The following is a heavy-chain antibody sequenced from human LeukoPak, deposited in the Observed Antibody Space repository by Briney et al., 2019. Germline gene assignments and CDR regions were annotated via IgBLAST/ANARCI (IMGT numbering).Heavy chain of an antibody. V-gene: IGHV4-34*01. CDR3: ARQEGTEDY. Sequence: SETLSLTCAVYGGSFNGYYCSWIRQPPGKGLEWIGEINHSGSTNYNPSLKSRVTMSVDASKNQFSLKLTSVTAADTAVYYCARQEGTEDYWGQGTLVTVSS. D-gene: IGHD2-8*02. CDR1: GGSFNGYY. J-gene: IGHJ4*02. CDR2: INHSGST.